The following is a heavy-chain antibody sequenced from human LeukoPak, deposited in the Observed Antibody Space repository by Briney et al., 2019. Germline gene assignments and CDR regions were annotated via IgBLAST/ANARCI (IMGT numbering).Heavy chain of an antibody. D-gene: IGHD6-19*01. CDR2: ISGSGGST. Sequence: GGDPRLSSAAPGFTLCSLGMSWGRPAPREGRGWGSAISGSGGSTYYADSVKGRFTISRDNSKNTLYLQMNSLRAEDTAVYYCAKGQQWLGGYFDYWGQGTLVTVSS. V-gene: IGHV3-23*01. J-gene: IGHJ4*02. CDR3: AKGQQWLGGYFDY. CDR1: GFTLCSLG.